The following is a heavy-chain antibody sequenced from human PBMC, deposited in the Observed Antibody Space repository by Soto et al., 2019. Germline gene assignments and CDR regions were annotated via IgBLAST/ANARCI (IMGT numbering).Heavy chain of an antibody. V-gene: IGHV3-74*01. J-gene: IGHJ6*02. CDR1: GFTFSSYW. Sequence: EVQLVESGGGLVQPGGSLRLSCAASGFTFSSYWMHWVRQAPGKGLVWVSRINSDGSSTSYADSVKGRFTISRDNAKNTLYLQLTSLRAEDTAVYYCARVGLAYYDFWSGSPYYGMDVWGQGTTVTVSS. CDR2: INSDGSST. D-gene: IGHD3-3*01. CDR3: ARVGLAYYDFWSGSPYYGMDV.